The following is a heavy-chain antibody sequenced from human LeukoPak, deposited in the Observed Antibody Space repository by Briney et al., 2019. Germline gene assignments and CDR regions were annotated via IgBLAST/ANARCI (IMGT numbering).Heavy chain of an antibody. CDR2: ISSSSSTI. V-gene: IGHV3-11*04. D-gene: IGHD1-26*01. CDR1: GFTFSDSY. J-gene: IGHJ4*02. Sequence: GGSLRLSCAASGFTFSDSYMRWIRQAPGKGLEWVSYISSSSSTIYYADSVKGRFTISRDNAKNSLYLQMNSLRAEDTAVYYCAREEQVGSGSYIYWGQGTLVTVSS. CDR3: AREEQVGSGSYIY.